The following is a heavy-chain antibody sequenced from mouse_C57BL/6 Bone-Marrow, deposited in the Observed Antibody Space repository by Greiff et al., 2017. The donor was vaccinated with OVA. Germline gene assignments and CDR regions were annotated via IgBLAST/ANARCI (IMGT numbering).Heavy chain of an antibody. Sequence: QVQLQPPGAELVKPGASVQLSCKASGYTFTSYWMHWVTQRPGRGLEWIGRIDPNSGGTKYNEKFKSKATLTVDKPSSTAYMQLSSLTSEDSAVYYCARSVITTVVAPDYWGQGTTRTVSS. V-gene: IGHV1-72*01. CDR2: IDPNSGGT. J-gene: IGHJ2*01. CDR3: ARSVITTVVAPDY. D-gene: IGHD1-1*01. CDR1: GYTFTSYW.